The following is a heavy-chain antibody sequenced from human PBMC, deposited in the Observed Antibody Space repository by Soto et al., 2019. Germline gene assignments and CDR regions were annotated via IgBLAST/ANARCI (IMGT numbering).Heavy chain of an antibody. Sequence: GGSLRLSCAAPGFTFSSYAMSWVRQAPGKGLEWVSAISGSGGSTYYADSVKGRFTISRDNSKNTLYLQMNSLRAEDTAVYSCAKVVSGSGSYTFDYWGQGTLVTVSS. CDR2: ISGSGGST. CDR1: GFTFSSYA. J-gene: IGHJ4*02. D-gene: IGHD1-26*01. CDR3: AKVVSGSGSYTFDY. V-gene: IGHV3-23*01.